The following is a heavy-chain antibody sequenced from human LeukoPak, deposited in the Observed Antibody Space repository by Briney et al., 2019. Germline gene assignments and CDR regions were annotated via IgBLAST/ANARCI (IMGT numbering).Heavy chain of an antibody. Sequence: ASVKVSCKTSGYGFSTYGISWVRQAPGQGLEWLGWISVDNGNTNYARKFQDRVTITTDTSTSTVYMELTSLKSDDTAVYYCARDRSNSEYWGQGTLVTVSS. CDR1: GYGFSTYG. CDR3: ARDRSNSEY. D-gene: IGHD1-26*01. V-gene: IGHV1-18*01. J-gene: IGHJ4*02. CDR2: ISVDNGNT.